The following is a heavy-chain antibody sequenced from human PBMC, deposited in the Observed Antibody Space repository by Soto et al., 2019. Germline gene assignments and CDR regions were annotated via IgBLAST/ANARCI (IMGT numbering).Heavy chain of an antibody. Sequence: GGSLRLSCAASGFTFDDYAMHWVRQAPGKGLEWVSGISWNSGSIGYADSVKGRFTISRDNAKNSLYLQMNSLRAEDTALYYCAKGVWFGEFPYFDYWGQGALVTVSS. J-gene: IGHJ4*02. CDR2: ISWNSGSI. CDR3: AKGVWFGEFPYFDY. CDR1: GFTFDDYA. V-gene: IGHV3-9*01. D-gene: IGHD3-10*01.